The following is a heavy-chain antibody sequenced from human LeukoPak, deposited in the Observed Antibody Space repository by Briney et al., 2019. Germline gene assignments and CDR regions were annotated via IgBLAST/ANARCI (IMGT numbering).Heavy chain of an antibody. CDR1: GFTVSSNY. CDR2: IYSGGST. CDR3: ASTGYSSGWGVGVFFDY. Sequence: GGSLRLSCAASGFTVSSNYMSWVRQAPGKGLEWVSVIYSGGSTYYADSVKGRFTISRDNSKNTLRLQMNSLRAEDTAVYYCASTGYSSGWGVGVFFDYWGQGTLVTVSS. D-gene: IGHD6-19*01. J-gene: IGHJ4*02. V-gene: IGHV3-66*02.